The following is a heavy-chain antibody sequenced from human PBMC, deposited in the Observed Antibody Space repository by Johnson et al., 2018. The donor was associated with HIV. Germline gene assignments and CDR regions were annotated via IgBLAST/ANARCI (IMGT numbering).Heavy chain of an antibody. D-gene: IGHD1-26*01. J-gene: IGHJ3*02. Sequence: VQLVESGGGLVQPGGSLRLSCAASGFTVSSNYMSWVRQAPGKGLEWVSVIYSGGSTYYADSVKGRFTISRDNAKNALYLQMNSLRAEDTAVYYCAKLRSGSYAVDAFDIWGQGTMVTVSS. CDR3: AKLRSGSYAVDAFDI. CDR1: GFTVSSNY. V-gene: IGHV3-66*02. CDR2: IYSGGST.